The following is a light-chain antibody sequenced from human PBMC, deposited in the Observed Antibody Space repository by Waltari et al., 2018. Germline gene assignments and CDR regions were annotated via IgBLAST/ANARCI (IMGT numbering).Light chain of an antibody. Sequence: DIQMTQSPSTLSASVGDRVTISCRASQSISNWLAWYQQKPGKAPKLLIYKASSLESGVPSRFIGSGSGTEFTLTISSLQPDDFASYYCQQYNSDSLYTFGQGTKLEIK. CDR2: KAS. J-gene: IGKJ2*01. V-gene: IGKV1-5*03. CDR1: QSISNW. CDR3: QQYNSDSLYT.